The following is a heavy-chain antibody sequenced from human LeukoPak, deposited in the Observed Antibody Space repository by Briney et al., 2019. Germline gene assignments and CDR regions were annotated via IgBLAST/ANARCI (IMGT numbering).Heavy chain of an antibody. Sequence: GGSLRLSCAASGFTFSSYSMNWVRQAPGKGLEWVSSISSSSSYIYYADSVKGRFTISRDNAKSSLYLQMNSLRAEVTAVYYCASPILTGYVPDYWGQGTLVTVSS. CDR1: GFTFSSYS. J-gene: IGHJ4*02. D-gene: IGHD3-9*01. CDR2: ISSSSSYI. V-gene: IGHV3-21*01. CDR3: ASPILTGYVPDY.